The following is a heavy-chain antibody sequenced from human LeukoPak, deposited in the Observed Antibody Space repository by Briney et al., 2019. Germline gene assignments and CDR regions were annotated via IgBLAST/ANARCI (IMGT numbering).Heavy chain of an antibody. J-gene: IGHJ6*03. V-gene: IGHV3-30*19. CDR2: ISYDGSNK. Sequence: GGSLRLSCAASGFTFSSYGMHWVRQAPGKGLEWVAVISYDGSNKYYADSVKGRFTISRDNSKNTLYLQMNSLRAEDTAVYYCARPGGYSYGRYYYYYMDVWGKGTTVTVSS. CDR1: GFTFSSYG. CDR3: ARPGGYSYGRYYYYYMDV. D-gene: IGHD5-18*01.